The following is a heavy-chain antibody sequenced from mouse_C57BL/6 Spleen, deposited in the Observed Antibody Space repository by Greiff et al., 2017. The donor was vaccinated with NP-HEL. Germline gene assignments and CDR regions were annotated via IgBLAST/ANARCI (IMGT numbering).Heavy chain of an antibody. V-gene: IGHV1-61*01. CDR1: GYTFTSYW. J-gene: IGHJ4*01. Sequence: QVQLQQPGAELVRPGSSVKLSCKASGYTFTSYWMDWVKQRPGQGLEWIGNIYPSDSETHYNQKFKDKATLTVDKSSSTAYMQLSSLTSEDSAVSYCARNDSYNSSSYAMAYWGQGTSVTVSS. CDR2: IYPSDSET. D-gene: IGHD1-1*01. CDR3: ARNDSYNSSSYAMAY.